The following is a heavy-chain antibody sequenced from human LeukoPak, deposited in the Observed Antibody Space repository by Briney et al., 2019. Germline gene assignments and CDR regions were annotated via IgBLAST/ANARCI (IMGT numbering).Heavy chain of an antibody. Sequence: GGSLRLSCAASGFTFSSFWMYWVRQAPGKGLESVANIKQDGSQKYYVDSVKGRFTISRDNARNSVSLQMNSLRAEDTAVYYCARQVSGYGSGSFYFDYWGQGMLVTVSS. CDR3: ARQVSGYGSGSFYFDY. J-gene: IGHJ4*02. CDR1: GFTFSSFW. V-gene: IGHV3-7*01. D-gene: IGHD3-10*01. CDR2: IKQDGSQK.